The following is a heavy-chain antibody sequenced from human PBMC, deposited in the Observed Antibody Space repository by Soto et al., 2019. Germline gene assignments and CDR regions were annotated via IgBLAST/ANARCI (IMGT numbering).Heavy chain of an antibody. CDR1: GFTFSSYG. D-gene: IGHD4-17*01. J-gene: IGHJ3*02. V-gene: IGHV3-30*18. Sequence: QVQLVESGGGVVQPGRSLRLSCAASGFTFSSYGMHWVHQAPGKGLEWVAVISYDGSNKYYADSVKGRFTISRDNSKNTLYLQMNSLRAEDTAVYYCAKDLAYDDYRAIKGSMGAFDIWGQGTMVTVSS. CDR3: AKDLAYDDYRAIKGSMGAFDI. CDR2: ISYDGSNK.